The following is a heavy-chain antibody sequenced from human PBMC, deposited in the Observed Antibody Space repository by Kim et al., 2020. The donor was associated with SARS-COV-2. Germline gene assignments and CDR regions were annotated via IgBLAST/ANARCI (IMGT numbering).Heavy chain of an antibody. J-gene: IGHJ4*02. CDR2: IYHSGST. Sequence: SETLSLTCTVSGYSINSGYYWGWIRQPPGKGLEWIGSIYHSGSTYYNPSLKSPVTISVDTSKNQLSLKLSSVTAADTAVYFCAREDGDFWGQGTLVTVSS. CDR3: AREDGDF. CDR1: GYSINSGYY. V-gene: IGHV4-38-2*02.